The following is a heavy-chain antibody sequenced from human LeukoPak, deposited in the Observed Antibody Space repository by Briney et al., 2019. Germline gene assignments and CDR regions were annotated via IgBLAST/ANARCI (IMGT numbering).Heavy chain of an antibody. D-gene: IGHD3-9*01. CDR3: ARGLRYYDILTGYYTYYLDY. J-gene: IGHJ4*02. CDR2: INHSGST. CDR1: GGSFSGYY. V-gene: IGHV4-34*01. Sequence: PSETLSLTCAVYGGSFSGYYWSWIRQPPGKGLEWSGEINHSGSTNYNPSLKSRVTISVDTSKNQFSLKLSSVTAADTAVYYCARGLRYYDILTGYYTYYLDYWGQGALVTVSS.